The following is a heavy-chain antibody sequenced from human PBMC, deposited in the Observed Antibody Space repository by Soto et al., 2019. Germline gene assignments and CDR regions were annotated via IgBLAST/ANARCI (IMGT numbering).Heavy chain of an antibody. CDR1: GGSIRSSY. D-gene: IGHD6-13*01. CDR2: IHYTGST. CDR3: ARDLSGVSSWYDFDS. Sequence: QVQLQESGPGLVKPSETLSLTCTVSGGSIRSSYWSWIRQPPGKGLEWIGYIHYTGSTNSNPSLKSRVTISADTSKNQFSLKVDSVTAADTAVYYCARDLSGVSSWYDFDSWGQGTLVTVSS. J-gene: IGHJ4*02. V-gene: IGHV4-59*01.